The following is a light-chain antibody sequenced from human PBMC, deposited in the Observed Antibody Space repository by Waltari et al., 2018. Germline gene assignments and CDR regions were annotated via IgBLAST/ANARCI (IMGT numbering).Light chain of an antibody. V-gene: IGLV2-23*02. J-gene: IGLJ2*01. CDR1: SSDVGNYKR. CDR2: AVS. Sequence: SALTQPASVSGSPGQSITISCPGTSSDVGNYKRVSWYQQHPGKAPKLMIYAVSKSPSGVADRFSGSKAGYMASLTISGLQPEDEAEDFCSSYAGSSKGVFGGGTKVTVL. CDR3: SSYAGSSKGV.